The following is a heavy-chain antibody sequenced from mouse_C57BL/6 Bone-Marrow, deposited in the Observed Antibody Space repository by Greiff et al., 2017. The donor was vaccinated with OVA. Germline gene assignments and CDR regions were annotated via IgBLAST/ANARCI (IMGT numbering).Heavy chain of an antibody. J-gene: IGHJ4*01. CDR2: IDPANDNP. V-gene: IGHV14-3*01. CDR3: ARGNFGSSFYAMDY. D-gene: IGHD1-1*01. Sequence: EVQLQQSVAELVRPGASVKLSCTASGFNIKNTYMHWVKQRPEQGLEWIGRIDPANDNPTSAPKFQGKATMHADTSSNTAYLQLSSLSSEDTAVYRCARGNFGSSFYAMDYWGQGTSVTVSS. CDR1: GFNIKNTY.